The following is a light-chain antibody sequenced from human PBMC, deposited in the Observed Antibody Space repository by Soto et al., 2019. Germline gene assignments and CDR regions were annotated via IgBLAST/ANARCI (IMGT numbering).Light chain of an antibody. J-gene: IGLJ2*01. Sequence: QSVLTQPPSASGSPGQSVTISCTGTSSAFGGYNYVSWYQQHPGKAPKLMIFEVSKRPSGVPDRFSGSKSGDTASLAVSWLQAEDEADYYCSSYAGSNNFEVVFGGGTKLTVL. V-gene: IGLV2-8*01. CDR2: EVS. CDR3: SSYAGSNNFEVV. CDR1: SSAFGGYNY.